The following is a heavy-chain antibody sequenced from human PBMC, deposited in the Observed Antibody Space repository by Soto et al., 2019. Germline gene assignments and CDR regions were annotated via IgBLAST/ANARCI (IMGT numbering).Heavy chain of an antibody. V-gene: IGHV1-18*01. CDR2: ISAYNGNT. CDR1: GYTFTSYG. CDR3: AGGVAGLFDY. D-gene: IGHD2-21*01. J-gene: IGHJ4*02. Sequence: ASVKVSCKASGYTFTSYGISWVRQAPGQGLEWMGWISAYNGNTNYAQKLQGRVTMTTDTSTSTAYMELRSLRFDDTALYYCAGGVAGLFDYWDQGSLVTVSS.